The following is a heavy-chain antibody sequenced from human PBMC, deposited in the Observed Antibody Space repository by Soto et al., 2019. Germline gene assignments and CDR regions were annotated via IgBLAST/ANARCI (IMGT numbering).Heavy chain of an antibody. J-gene: IGHJ4*02. Sequence: SETLSLTCAVYGGSFSGYYWSWIRQPPGKGLEWIGEINHSGSTNYNPSLKSRVTISVDTSKNQFSLKLSSVTAADTAVYYCARGVYRSFVDYWGQGTLVTVSS. CDR1: GGSFSGYY. D-gene: IGHD6-6*01. V-gene: IGHV4-34*01. CDR3: ARGVYRSFVDY. CDR2: INHSGST.